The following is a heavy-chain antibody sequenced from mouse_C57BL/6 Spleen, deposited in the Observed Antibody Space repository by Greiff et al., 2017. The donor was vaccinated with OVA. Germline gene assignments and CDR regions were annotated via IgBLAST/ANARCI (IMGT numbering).Heavy chain of an antibody. CDR1: GFTFSSYG. CDR2: ISSGGSYT. J-gene: IGHJ1*03. CDR3: ARLGGTGWYFDV. D-gene: IGHD2-14*01. V-gene: IGHV5-6*01. Sequence: EVKLVESGGDLVKPGGSLKLSCAASGFTFSSYGMSWVRQTPDKRLEWVATISSGGSYTYYPDSVKGRFTIYRDNAKNTLYLQMSSLKSEDTAMYYCARLGGTGWYFDVWGTGTTVTVSS.